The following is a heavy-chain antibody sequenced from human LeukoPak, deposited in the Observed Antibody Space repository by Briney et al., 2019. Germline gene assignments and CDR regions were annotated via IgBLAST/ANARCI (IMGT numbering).Heavy chain of an antibody. CDR2: IKQDGSEK. D-gene: IGHD6-19*01. CDR1: GFTFSSYW. V-gene: IGHV3-7*01. J-gene: IGHJ4*02. Sequence: GGSLRLSCAASGFTFSSYWMSWVRQAPGKGLEWVANIKQDGSEKYYVDSVKGRFTISRDNAKNSLYLQMNSLRAEDTAVYYCARVGTFGIAVHFDYWGQGTLVTVSS. CDR3: ARVGTFGIAVHFDY.